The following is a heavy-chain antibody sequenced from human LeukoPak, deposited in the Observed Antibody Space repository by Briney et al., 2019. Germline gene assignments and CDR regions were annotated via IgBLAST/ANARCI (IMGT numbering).Heavy chain of an antibody. Sequence: ASVKVSCKASGYTFTGYYMHWVRQAPGQGLEWMGWINPNSGGTNYAQKFQGRVTMTRDTSISTAYMELSRLRSDDTAVYYCARDGDDSEGYYNMDVWGKGTTVTVSS. J-gene: IGHJ6*03. CDR3: ARDGDDSEGYYNMDV. D-gene: IGHD3-22*01. CDR1: GYTFTGYY. CDR2: INPNSGGT. V-gene: IGHV1-2*02.